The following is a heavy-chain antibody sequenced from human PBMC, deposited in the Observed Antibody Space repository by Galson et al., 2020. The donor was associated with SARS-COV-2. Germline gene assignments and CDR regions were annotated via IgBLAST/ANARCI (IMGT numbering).Heavy chain of an antibody. CDR2: TYYSSKWNN. Sequence: TLSLTSAISGHNVSRDRASLNWITQSPSRCLQWLVSTYYSSKWNNDYAVSMKGRLIINPDTSENQFSLQLYSVTPEDTAVYYCARDPSDWTFFDYWGQGTLVTVSS. V-gene: IGHV6-1*01. D-gene: IGHD1-1*01. CDR3: ARDPSDWTFFDY. J-gene: IGHJ4*02. CDR1: GHNVSRDRAS.